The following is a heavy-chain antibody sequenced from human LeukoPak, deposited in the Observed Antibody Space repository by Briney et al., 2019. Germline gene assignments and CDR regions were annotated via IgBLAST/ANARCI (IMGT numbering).Heavy chain of an antibody. CDR2: IYYAGST. CDR1: GGSISTYY. Sequence: SETLSLTCTVSGGSISTYYWSWIRQPPGKGLEWIGYIYYAGSTNYNPSLKSRVTISVDSSKNQFSLKLSSVAAADTAVYYCARLRPSGMGGGFDYWGQGTLVTVSS. J-gene: IGHJ4*02. D-gene: IGHD3-10*01. V-gene: IGHV4-59*01. CDR3: ARLRPSGMGGGFDY.